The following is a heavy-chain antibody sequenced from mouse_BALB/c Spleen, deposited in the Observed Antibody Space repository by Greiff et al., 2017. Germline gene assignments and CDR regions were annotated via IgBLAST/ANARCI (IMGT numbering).Heavy chain of an antibody. CDR2: IRSKSNNYAT. Sequence: DVQLVESGGGLVQPKGSLKLSCAASGFTFNTYAMNWVRQAPGKGLEWVARIRSKSNNYATYYADSVKDRFTISRDDSQSMLYLQMNNLKTEDTAMYYCVRHRSYAMDYWGQGTSVTVSS. CDR1: GFTFNTYA. CDR3: VRHRSYAMDY. V-gene: IGHV10-1*02. J-gene: IGHJ4*01. D-gene: IGHD2-14*01.